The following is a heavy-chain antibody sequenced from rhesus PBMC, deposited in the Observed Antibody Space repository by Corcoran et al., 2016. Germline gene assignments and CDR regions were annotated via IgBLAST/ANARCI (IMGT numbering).Heavy chain of an antibody. CDR1: GYSISCGYG. D-gene: IGHD3-34*01. CDR3: ARGDWGDPFDY. V-gene: IGHV4-127*01. CDR2: NGGSSGNT. Sequence: QVQLQESGPGLVKPSETLSLTCAVSGYSISCGYGWSWVRQPPGKGLGWIGDNGGSSGNTNYNPTLKSRVTISKDTAKNQFSLKLSAVTAADTAVYYCARGDWGDPFDYWGQGVLVTVSS. J-gene: IGHJ4*01.